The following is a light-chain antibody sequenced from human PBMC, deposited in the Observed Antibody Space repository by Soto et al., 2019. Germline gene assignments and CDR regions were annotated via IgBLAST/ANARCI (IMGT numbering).Light chain of an antibody. CDR2: EVS. CDR1: SSDVGGYNY. V-gene: IGLV2-8*01. J-gene: IGLJ1*01. CDR3: SSYAGSNYYV. Sequence: LTQPPSASGSPGQSVTISCTGTSSDVGGYNYVSWYQQHPGKAPKLMIYEVSKRPSGVPDRFSGSKSGNTASLTVSGLQAEDEADYYCSSYAGSNYYVFGTGTKVTVL.